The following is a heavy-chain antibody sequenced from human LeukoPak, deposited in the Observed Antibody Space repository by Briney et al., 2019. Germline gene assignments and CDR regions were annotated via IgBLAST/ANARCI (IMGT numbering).Heavy chain of an antibody. CDR2: ISGNGAST. V-gene: IGHV3-23*01. Sequence: GGSLRLSCATSQFNFNKFGMTWVRQAPGKGLEWVSSISGNGASTQYADSVQGRFAISRDNSKNTLYLQMNSLRAEDTAVYFCAKDPNGDYIGTFDIWGQGTMVTVSS. CDR3: AKDPNGDYIGTFDI. D-gene: IGHD4-17*01. J-gene: IGHJ3*02. CDR1: QFNFNKFG.